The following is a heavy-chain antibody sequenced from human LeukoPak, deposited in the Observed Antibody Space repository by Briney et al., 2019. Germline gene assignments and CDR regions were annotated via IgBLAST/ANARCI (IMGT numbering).Heavy chain of an antibody. CDR3: ARDSPYGDYPFDY. J-gene: IGHJ4*02. CDR2: IYYSGST. Sequence: YPSETLSLTCTVSGGSISSYYWSWIRQPPGKGLEWIGYIYYSGSTNYNPSLKSRVTISVDTSKNQFSLKLSSVTAAGTAVYYCARDSPYGDYPFDYWGQGTLVTVSS. CDR1: GGSISSYY. V-gene: IGHV4-59*01. D-gene: IGHD4-17*01.